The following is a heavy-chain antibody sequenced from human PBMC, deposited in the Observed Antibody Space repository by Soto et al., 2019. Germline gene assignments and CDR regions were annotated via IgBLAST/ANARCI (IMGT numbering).Heavy chain of an antibody. CDR3: AHRRYGDPTLDY. CDR1: GFSLSTSGVG. D-gene: IGHD2-21*02. Sequence: QITLKESGPTLVKPTQTLTLTCTFSGFSLSTSGVGVGWIRQPPGKALEWLALIYWSDDKYYSPSLKSRLTITKDTPKNQVVLTMTNMDPVDTATYYCAHRRYGDPTLDYWGQGTLVTVSS. V-gene: IGHV2-5*01. J-gene: IGHJ4*02. CDR2: IYWSDDK.